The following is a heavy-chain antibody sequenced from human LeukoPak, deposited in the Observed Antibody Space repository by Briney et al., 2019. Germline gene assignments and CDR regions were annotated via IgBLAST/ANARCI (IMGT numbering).Heavy chain of an antibody. CDR1: GFTFSSYA. CDR3: VKGVSGGYGAPITFDY. Sequence: PGGSLRLSCAASGFTFSSYAMSWVRQAPGKGLEWVSAITGSGGSTYYADSVKGRFTISRDNSKNTLHLQVNSLRAEDTAVYYCVKGVSGGYGAPITFDYWGQGTLVTVSS. J-gene: IGHJ4*02. CDR2: ITGSGGST. D-gene: IGHD5-12*01. V-gene: IGHV3-23*01.